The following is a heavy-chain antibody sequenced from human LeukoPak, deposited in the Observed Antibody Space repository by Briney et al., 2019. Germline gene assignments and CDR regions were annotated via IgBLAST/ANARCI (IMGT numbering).Heavy chain of an antibody. D-gene: IGHD2-2*01. Sequence: SETLSLTCTVSGGSISSCYWSWIRQPPGKGLEWIGYIYYSGSTNYNPSLKSRVTISVDTSKNQFSLELSSVTAADTAVYYCARALYCSSTSCPRAFGYWGQGTLVTVSS. J-gene: IGHJ4*02. CDR1: GGSISSCY. V-gene: IGHV4-59*01. CDR2: IYYSGST. CDR3: ARALYCSSTSCPRAFGY.